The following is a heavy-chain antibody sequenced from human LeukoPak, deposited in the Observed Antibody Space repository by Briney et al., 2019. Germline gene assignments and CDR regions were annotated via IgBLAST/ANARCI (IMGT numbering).Heavy chain of an antibody. CDR1: GGSISSYY. J-gene: IGHJ4*02. CDR2: IYYSGST. Sequence: SETLSLTCTVSGGSISSYYWSWIRQPPGKGLEWIGYIYYSGSTNYNPSLKSRVTISVDTSKNQFSLKLSSVTAADTAVYYCARFMSDFWSGYQYYFDYWGQGTLVTVSS. CDR3: ARFMSDFWSGYQYYFDY. D-gene: IGHD3-3*01. V-gene: IGHV4-59*01.